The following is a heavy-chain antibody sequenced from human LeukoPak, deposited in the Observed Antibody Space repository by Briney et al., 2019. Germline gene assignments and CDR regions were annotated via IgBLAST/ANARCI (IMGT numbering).Heavy chain of an antibody. J-gene: IGHJ5*02. CDR3: ARRVVIAPDNCFEP. V-gene: IGHV1-18*04. D-gene: IGHD2-21*01. Sequence: ASVKVSCKASGYIFSKYAISWVRQAPGQGLERMGWISVYNGNTNYAQKFQGRVTMTTDTPTRTAYMDLRSLRSDDTAVYYCARRVVIAPDNCFEPWGQGTLVTVSS. CDR1: GYIFSKYA. CDR2: ISVYNGNT.